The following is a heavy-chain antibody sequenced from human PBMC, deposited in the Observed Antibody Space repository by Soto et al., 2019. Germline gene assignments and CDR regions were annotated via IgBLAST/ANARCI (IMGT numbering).Heavy chain of an antibody. CDR2: IYYSGST. Sequence: QVQLQESGPGLVKPSQTLSLTCTVSGGSISSGGYYWSWIRQHPGKGLEWIGYIYYSGSTYYNPALQSRVTISVDTSKNQFSLKLSSVTAADTAVYYCARGRTVTTEKGDYWGQGTLVTVSS. V-gene: IGHV4-31*03. CDR3: ARGRTVTTEKGDY. CDR1: GGSISSGGYY. J-gene: IGHJ4*02. D-gene: IGHD4-17*01.